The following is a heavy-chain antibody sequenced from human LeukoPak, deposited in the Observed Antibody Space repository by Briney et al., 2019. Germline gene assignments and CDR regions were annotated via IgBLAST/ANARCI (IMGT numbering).Heavy chain of an antibody. Sequence: GGSLRLSCAASGFTFSSYAMSWVRQAPGKGLEWASAISGSGGSTYYADSVKGRFTISRDNSKNLLYLQMNSLRAEDTAVYYCAKADDYGDFFDYWGQGTLVTVSS. CDR1: GFTFSSYA. CDR2: ISGSGGST. V-gene: IGHV3-23*01. CDR3: AKADDYGDFFDY. D-gene: IGHD4-17*01. J-gene: IGHJ4*02.